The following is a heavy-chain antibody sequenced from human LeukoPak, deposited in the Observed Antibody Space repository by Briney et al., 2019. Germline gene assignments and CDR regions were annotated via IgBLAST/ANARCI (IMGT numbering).Heavy chain of an antibody. CDR1: GGSISNYH. V-gene: IGHV4-59*01. J-gene: IGHJ6*02. D-gene: IGHD6-6*01. Sequence: SETLSLTCTVSGGSISNYHWSWIRQPPGKGLEWIGYIYYSGSTNYNPSLKSRVTISVDTSKNQFSLKLSSVTAADTAVYHCARDRRLASIADSYYYYAMDVWGQGTTVTVSS. CDR2: IYYSGST. CDR3: ARDRRLASIADSYYYYAMDV.